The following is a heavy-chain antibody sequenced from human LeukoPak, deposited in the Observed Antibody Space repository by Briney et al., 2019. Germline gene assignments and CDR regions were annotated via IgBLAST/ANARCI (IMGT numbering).Heavy chain of an antibody. CDR1: GFTFSSYW. CDR3: ARGRPGYSFDY. V-gene: IGHV3-7*03. CDR2: IKQDGSEK. J-gene: IGHJ4*02. Sequence: GGSLRLSCAASGFTFSSYWMSWVRQAPGKGLEWVANIKQDGSEKYYVDSVKGRFTISRDSSKNTLYFQMSSLRAGDTAMYYCARGRPGYSFDYWGQGTLVTVSS. D-gene: IGHD5-18*01.